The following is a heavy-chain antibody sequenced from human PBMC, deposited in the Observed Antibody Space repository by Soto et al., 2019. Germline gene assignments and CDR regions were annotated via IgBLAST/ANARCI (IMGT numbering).Heavy chain of an antibody. D-gene: IGHD4-4*01. CDR2: IIPIFGTA. CDR3: ASPRNVDAVDI. J-gene: IGHJ3*02. CDR1: GGTFSCYA. Sequence: GSSVKVSCNACGGTFSCYAISWVRQAPGQGLEWMGGIIPIFGTANDAQKFQGRVTITADESTSTAYMELSRLRSEDTAAYYWASPRNVDAVDIWGQGRIVT. V-gene: IGHV1-69*13.